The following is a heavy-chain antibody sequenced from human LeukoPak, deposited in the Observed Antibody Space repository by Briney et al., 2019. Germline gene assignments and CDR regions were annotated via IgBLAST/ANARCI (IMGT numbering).Heavy chain of an antibody. Sequence: GASVKVSFKASGYTFTSYGISWVRQAPGQGLEWMGWISAYNGNTNYAQKLQGRVTMTTDTSTSTAYMELRSLRSDDTAVYYCARGRQLVPNNWFDPWGQGTLVTVSS. CDR3: ARGRQLVPNNWFDP. J-gene: IGHJ5*02. CDR1: GYTFTSYG. V-gene: IGHV1-18*01. CDR2: ISAYNGNT. D-gene: IGHD6-6*01.